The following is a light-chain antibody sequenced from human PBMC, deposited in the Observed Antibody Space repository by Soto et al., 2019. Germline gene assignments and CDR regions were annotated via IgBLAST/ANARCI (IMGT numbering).Light chain of an antibody. Sequence: EIVLTQSPGTLSLSPGERATLSCRASQSVSSSYLAWYQQKPGQAPRLLIYGASSRATGIPDRFSGSGSGTDFTLIIIRREPEDFTVYYCQQYGSSPPSTFGQGTRLEIK. CDR3: QQYGSSPPST. CDR2: GAS. J-gene: IGKJ5*01. CDR1: QSVSSSY. V-gene: IGKV3-20*01.